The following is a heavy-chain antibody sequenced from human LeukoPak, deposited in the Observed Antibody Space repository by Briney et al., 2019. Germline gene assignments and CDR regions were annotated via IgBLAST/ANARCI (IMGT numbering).Heavy chain of an antibody. J-gene: IGHJ6*03. CDR3: ARVPRGYYMDV. Sequence: ASVKVSCKASGYTFTSNYIHWVRQAPGQGLEWMGWINPNNGSTKYAQKFQDRVTMTRDTSISTAYMELRRLRSEDTAVYVCARVPRGYYMDVWGKGTTVTVSS. D-gene: IGHD1-26*01. CDR2: INPNNGST. CDR1: GYTFTSNY. V-gene: IGHV1-2*02.